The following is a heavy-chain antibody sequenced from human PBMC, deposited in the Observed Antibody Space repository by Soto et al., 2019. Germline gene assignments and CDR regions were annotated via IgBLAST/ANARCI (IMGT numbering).Heavy chain of an antibody. CDR2: IYYSGST. CDR1: GGAISSYY. Sequence: PAETLSLTCTVSGGAISSYYCIFIRHPPCKGLEWIGYIYYSGSTNYNPSLKSRVTISVDTSKNQFSLKLSSVTAADTAVYYCARDWWYSSSSSMRDHGMDVWGQGTTVTVSS. CDR3: ARDWWYSSSSSMRDHGMDV. V-gene: IGHV4-59*01. D-gene: IGHD6-13*01. J-gene: IGHJ6*02.